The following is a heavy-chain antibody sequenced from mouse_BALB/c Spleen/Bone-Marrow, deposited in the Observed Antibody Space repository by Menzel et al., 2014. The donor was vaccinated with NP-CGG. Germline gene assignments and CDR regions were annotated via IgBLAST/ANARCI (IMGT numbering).Heavy chain of an antibody. D-gene: IGHD1-1*01. CDR2: INPSNVDT. J-gene: IGHJ4*01. CDR1: GYTFTSYY. V-gene: IGHV1S81*02. CDR3: SRGYYGSTYYYAMDY. Sequence: VQLQQSGAELVKPGASVKLSCKASGYTFTSYYMFWVKQRPGQGLEWIGEINPSNVDTNFIEKFKSKATLTVDKSSNTAYMQLSSLTSEDSAVYYCSRGYYGSTYYYAMDYWGQGTSVTVSS.